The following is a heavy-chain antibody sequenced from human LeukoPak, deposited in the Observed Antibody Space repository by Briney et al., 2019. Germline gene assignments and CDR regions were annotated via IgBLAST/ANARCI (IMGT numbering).Heavy chain of an antibody. CDR3: ARDNGYSYGIDY. CDR1: GGSISSYF. CDR2: ALYTGST. Sequence: PSETLSLTCSVSGGSISSYFWSWIRQAPGKGLEWVGYALYTGSTEYNPALKSRVTISLDTSNNQFSLRLSSVTAADTAVYYCARDNGYSYGIDYWGQGRLVTASS. V-gene: IGHV4-59*01. D-gene: IGHD5-18*01. J-gene: IGHJ4*02.